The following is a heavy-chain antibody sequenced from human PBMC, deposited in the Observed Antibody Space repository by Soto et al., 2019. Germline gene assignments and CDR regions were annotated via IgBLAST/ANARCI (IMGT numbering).Heavy chain of an antibody. CDR3: AQGRGGSNCWEYYFGY. D-gene: IGHD1-26*01. CDR1: GFTFSSYG. Sequence: QVQLVESGGGVVQPGRSLRLSCAASGFTFSSYGMHWVRQAPGKGLEWVAVISYDGSNKYYADSVKGRLTISRDNSKNTRYLQMNSLRAEDTDVYYCAQGRGGSNCWEYYFGYWGQGTLVTVSS. CDR2: ISYDGSNK. V-gene: IGHV3-30*03. J-gene: IGHJ4*02.